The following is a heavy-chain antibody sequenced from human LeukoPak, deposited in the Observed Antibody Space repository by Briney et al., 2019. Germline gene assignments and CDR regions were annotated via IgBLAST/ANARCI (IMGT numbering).Heavy chain of an antibody. J-gene: IGHJ6*02. CDR3: ARAADGYNYYYYYGMDV. D-gene: IGHD5-24*01. CDR1: GGSISSYY. Sequence: SETLSLTCTVSGGSISSYYWSWIRQPPGKGLEWIGYIYYSGSTNYNPSLKSRATISVDTSKNQFSLKLSSVTAADTAVYYCARAADGYNYYYYYGMDVWGQGTTVTVSS. CDR2: IYYSGST. V-gene: IGHV4-59*01.